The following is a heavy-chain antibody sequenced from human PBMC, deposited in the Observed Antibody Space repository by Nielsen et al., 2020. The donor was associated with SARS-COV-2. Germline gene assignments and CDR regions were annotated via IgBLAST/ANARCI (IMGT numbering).Heavy chain of an antibody. D-gene: IGHD6-13*01. V-gene: IGHV3-7*01. CDR3: AWAGYSRGEVDY. J-gene: IGHJ4*02. Sequence: GESLKISCATSGFTFSSYWMSWVRQAPGKGLEWVANIKQDGSEKYYVDSVKGRFTISRDNAKNSLYLQMNSLRAEDTAVYYCAWAGYSRGEVDYWGQGTLVTVSS. CDR1: GFTFSSYW. CDR2: IKQDGSEK.